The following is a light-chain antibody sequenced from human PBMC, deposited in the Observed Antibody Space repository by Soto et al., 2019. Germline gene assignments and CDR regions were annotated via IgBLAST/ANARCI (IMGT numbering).Light chain of an antibody. J-gene: IGKJ4*01. V-gene: IGKV1-5*03. Sequence: DIQMTQSPSTLSASVGDRVTITCRASQSISSWLAWYQQKPGKAPKLLIYKASSLESGVPSRFSGSGSGTEFTLTISSLQPDDFATYYCQQYNSTQGTFGGGTKVEIK. CDR3: QQYNSTQGT. CDR2: KAS. CDR1: QSISSW.